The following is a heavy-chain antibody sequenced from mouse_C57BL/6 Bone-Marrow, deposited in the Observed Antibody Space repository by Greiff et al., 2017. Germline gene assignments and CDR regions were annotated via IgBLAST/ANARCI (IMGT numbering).Heavy chain of an antibody. D-gene: IGHD2-4*01. Sequence: QVTLKVSGAELVKPGASVKLSCKASGYIFTEYTIHWVKQRSGQGLEWIGWFYPGSGSIKYNERFKDKATLTADKSSNTGYMELSRMTSEDSEVYICERHERYYDYEAYFDYWGQGTTLTVSS. CDR2: FYPGSGSI. V-gene: IGHV1-62-2*01. CDR3: ERHERYYDYEAYFDY. J-gene: IGHJ2*01. CDR1: GYIFTEYT.